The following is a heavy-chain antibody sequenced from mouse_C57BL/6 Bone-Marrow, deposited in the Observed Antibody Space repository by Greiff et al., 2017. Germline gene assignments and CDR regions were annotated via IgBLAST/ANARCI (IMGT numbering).Heavy chain of an antibody. CDR1: GYTFTSYD. CDR2: IYPRDGST. CDR3: ARLEFAGNSGDWYVDV. Sequence: QVQLQQSGPELVKPGASVKLSCKASGYTFTSYDINWVKQRPGKGLEWIGWIYPRDGSTKYNEKFKGKATLTVDTASSTAYMELNSLTSEDSAVYFCARLEFAGNSGDWYVDVWGTGTTVTVSS. V-gene: IGHV1-85*01. J-gene: IGHJ1*03. D-gene: IGHD1-1*01.